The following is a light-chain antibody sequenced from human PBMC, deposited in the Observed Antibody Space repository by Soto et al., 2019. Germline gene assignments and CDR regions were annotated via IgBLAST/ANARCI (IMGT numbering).Light chain of an antibody. V-gene: IGKV1-17*01. CDR1: HDITSD. CDR3: LQHNTYPYT. J-gene: IGKJ2*01. Sequence: DIRMTQSPSSLSASVGDRVIITCRASHDITSDLAWYQQKPGRAPKRLIYGASTLQNGVPSRFSGSGSGTRFTLTISSLQPDDVATYYCLQHNTYPYTFGPGTKLEIK. CDR2: GAS.